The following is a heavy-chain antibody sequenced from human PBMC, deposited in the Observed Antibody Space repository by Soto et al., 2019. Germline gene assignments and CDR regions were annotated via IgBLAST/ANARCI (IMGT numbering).Heavy chain of an antibody. CDR3: APPTGFTNWFDP. Sequence: QVQLQESGPGLVKPSQTLSLTCTVSGGSISSGGYYWSWIRQHPGKGLEWIGYRYYSGTAYYNQSLKRRVTISVATSKNQFSLKLSSVTAADTAVYYCAPPTGFTNWFDPWGQGTLVTVSS. V-gene: IGHV4-31*03. CDR1: GGSISSGGYY. J-gene: IGHJ5*02. CDR2: RYYSGTA. D-gene: IGHD1-1*01.